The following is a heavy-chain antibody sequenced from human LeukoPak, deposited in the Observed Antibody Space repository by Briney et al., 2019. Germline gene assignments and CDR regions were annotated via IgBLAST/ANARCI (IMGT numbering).Heavy chain of an antibody. D-gene: IGHD3-10*01. J-gene: IGHJ4*02. V-gene: IGHV3-11*01. CDR2: ISSSGSTI. CDR1: GFTFSDYY. Sequence: GGSLRLSCAASGFTFSDYYMSWIRQAPGKGLEWVSYISSSGSTIYYADSVKGRFTISRDNAKNSPYLQMNSLRAEDTAVYYCASITMVRGVIYYFDYWGQGTLVTVSS. CDR3: ASITMVRGVIYYFDY.